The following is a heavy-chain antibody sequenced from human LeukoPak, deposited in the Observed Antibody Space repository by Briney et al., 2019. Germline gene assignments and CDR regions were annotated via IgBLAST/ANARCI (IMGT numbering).Heavy chain of an antibody. CDR3: AAQYYDFWSGYYGAFDY. J-gene: IGHJ4*02. Sequence: GGSLRLSCAASGFTFSSYWMSWVCQAPGKGLEWVANIKQDGSEKYYVDSVKGRFTISRDNAKNSLYLQMNSLRAEDTAVYYCAAQYYDFWSGYYGAFDYWGQGTLVTVSS. CDR2: IKQDGSEK. D-gene: IGHD3-3*01. CDR1: GFTFSSYW. V-gene: IGHV3-7*01.